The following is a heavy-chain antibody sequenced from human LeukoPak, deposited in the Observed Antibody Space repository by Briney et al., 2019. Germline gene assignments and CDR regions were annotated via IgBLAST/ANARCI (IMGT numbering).Heavy chain of an antibody. Sequence: ASVKVSCKASGYTFTSYGISWVRQAPGQGLEWMGWISAYNGNTNYAQKLQGRVTMTTDTSTSTAYMELSRLRSDDTAVYYCARGGYYYDSSGPTPPFDYWGQGTLVTVSS. CDR3: ARGGYYYDSSGPTPPFDY. CDR1: GYTFTSYG. D-gene: IGHD3-22*01. V-gene: IGHV1-18*01. J-gene: IGHJ4*02. CDR2: ISAYNGNT.